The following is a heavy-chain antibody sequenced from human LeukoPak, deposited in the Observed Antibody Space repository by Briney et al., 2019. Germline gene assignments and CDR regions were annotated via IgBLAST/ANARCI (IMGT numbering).Heavy chain of an antibody. V-gene: IGHV4-59*12. D-gene: IGHD6-25*01. J-gene: IGHJ1*01. CDR3: ARDFSGAARYFHH. CDR2: IDYSGNT. CDR1: GGSISSYY. Sequence: PSETLSLTCTVSGGSISSYYWTWIRQSPGKGLEWIGYIDYSGNTKSNPSLKSRVTMSIDKSKNQFSLKLSSVTAADTAVYYCARDFSGAARYFHHWGQGTLVTVSS.